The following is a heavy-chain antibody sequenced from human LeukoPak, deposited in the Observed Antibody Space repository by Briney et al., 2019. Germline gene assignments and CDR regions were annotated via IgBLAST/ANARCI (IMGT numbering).Heavy chain of an antibody. J-gene: IGHJ3*02. CDR3: ARRRSYCSSTSCSRSHDAFDT. CDR1: GYSFTSYW. D-gene: IGHD2-2*01. V-gene: IGHV5-51*01. Sequence: GESLKISCKGSGYSFTSYWIGWVRQMPGKGLEWMGIIYPGDSDTRYSPSFQGQVTISADKSISTAYLQWSSLKASDTAMYYCARRRSYCSSTSCSRSHDAFDTWGQGTMVTVSS. CDR2: IYPGDSDT.